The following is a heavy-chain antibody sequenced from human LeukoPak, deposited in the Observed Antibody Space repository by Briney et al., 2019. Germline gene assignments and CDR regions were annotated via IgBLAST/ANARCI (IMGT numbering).Heavy chain of an antibody. V-gene: IGHV3-23*01. CDR2: ISGSGANT. Sequence: GGSLRLSCAASGFTFSSYAMGWVRQAPGKGLEWVTAISGSGANTYYADSVKGRFTISRDNSKNTLSLQMNTLRTDDTAVYYCAKGRALEVVAAFNYWGQGTVVTVSS. J-gene: IGHJ4*02. CDR3: AKGRALEVVAAFNY. CDR1: GFTFSSYA. D-gene: IGHD2-15*01.